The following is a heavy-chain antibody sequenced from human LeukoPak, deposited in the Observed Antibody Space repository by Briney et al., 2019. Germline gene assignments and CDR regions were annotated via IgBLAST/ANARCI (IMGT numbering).Heavy chain of an antibody. CDR3: ARAPPRLDGYILYY. V-gene: IGHV1-69*04. D-gene: IGHD5-24*01. J-gene: IGHJ4*02. CDR2: IIPTTGLA. Sequence: SVKVSCKASGGTFGNLAISWVRQAPGQGLEWMGRIIPTTGLANYAQKFQGRVTITADKSTSTAYMELSSLRSEDTAVYYCARAPPRLDGYILYYWGQGTLVTVSS. CDR1: GGTFGNLA.